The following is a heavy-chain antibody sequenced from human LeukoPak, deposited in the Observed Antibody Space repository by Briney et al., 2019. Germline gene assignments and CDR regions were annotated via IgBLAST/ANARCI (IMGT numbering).Heavy chain of an antibody. V-gene: IGHV1-8*01. Sequence: ASVKVSCKASGYTFTSYDINWVRQATAKGLELVGSMKTNSGKKGYADELGGRVIMSRNTSISTAYMELSSLRSEDTAVYYCARGLARGVKECWGPGTLVTVSS. CDR1: GYTFTSYD. J-gene: IGHJ4*02. D-gene: IGHD3-10*01. CDR3: ARGLARGVKEC. CDR2: MKTNSGKK.